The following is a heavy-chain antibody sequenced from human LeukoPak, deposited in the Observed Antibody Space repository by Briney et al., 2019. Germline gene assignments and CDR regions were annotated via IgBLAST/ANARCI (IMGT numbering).Heavy chain of an antibody. J-gene: IGHJ4*02. D-gene: IGHD2-2*01. CDR1: GFTVGGHS. Sequence: GGSLRLSCAASGFTVGGHSMNWVRQAPGKGLGWISCFSISSNIYYADSVKGRFTISRDNSKNTLYLQMNSLRAEDTAVYYCARYCSSTSCYPWWGQGTLVTVSS. CDR2: FSISSNI. CDR3: ARYCSSTSCYPW. V-gene: IGHV3-48*01.